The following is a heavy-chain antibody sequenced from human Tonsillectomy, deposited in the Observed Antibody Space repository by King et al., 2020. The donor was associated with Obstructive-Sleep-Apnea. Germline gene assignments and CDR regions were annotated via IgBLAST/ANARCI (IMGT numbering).Heavy chain of an antibody. V-gene: IGHV3-23*04. D-gene: IGHD2-15*01. CDR2: ISGSGGST. J-gene: IGHJ6*02. Sequence: VQLVESGGDLVQPGGSLRLSCAASGFTFSSYAMSWVRQAPGKGLEWVSSISGSGGSTYSADSVKGRFTISRDNSKKTLYLQMNSLRAEDTAVYYCAKGQWGAIVGVVTSTHAYGMDVWGQGTTVTVSS. CDR3: AKGQWGAIVGVVTSTHAYGMDV. CDR1: GFTFSSYA.